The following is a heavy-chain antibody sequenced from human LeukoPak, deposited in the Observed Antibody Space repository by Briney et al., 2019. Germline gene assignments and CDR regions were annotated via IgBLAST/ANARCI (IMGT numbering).Heavy chain of an antibody. D-gene: IGHD2-21*02. CDR2: IYYSGST. Sequence: SETLSLTCTVSGGSISSNSYYWGWIRQPPGKGLEWIGSIYYSGSTYYNPSLRSRVTISVDTSKNQFSLKLSSVTAADTAVYYCARIYCGANRYPYYFYYYMDVWGKGTTVTVSS. CDR1: GGSISSNSYY. V-gene: IGHV4-39*07. CDR3: ARIYCGANRYPYYFYYYMDV. J-gene: IGHJ6*03.